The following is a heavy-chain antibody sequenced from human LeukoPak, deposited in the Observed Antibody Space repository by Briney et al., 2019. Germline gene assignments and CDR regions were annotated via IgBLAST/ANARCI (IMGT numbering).Heavy chain of an antibody. D-gene: IGHD2-15*01. Sequence: PGGSLRLSCAASGFTFSSYAMSWVRQAPGKGLEWVSAISGSGGSTYYADSVKGRFTISRDNSKNTLFLQMNSLRAEDTAVYYCAKNGDRGAFCSGGTCYPYYYYYMDVWGKGTTVIISS. CDR1: GFTFSSYA. CDR2: ISGSGGST. CDR3: AKNGDRGAFCSGGTCYPYYYYYMDV. J-gene: IGHJ6*03. V-gene: IGHV3-23*01.